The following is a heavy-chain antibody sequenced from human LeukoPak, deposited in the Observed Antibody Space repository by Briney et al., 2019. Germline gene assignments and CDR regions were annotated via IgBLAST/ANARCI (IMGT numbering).Heavy chain of an antibody. V-gene: IGHV4-39*01. CDR3: VRTADGSGSALGY. CDR2: IYYSGNT. D-gene: IGHD3-10*01. CDR1: GDSISSNSHY. J-gene: IGHJ4*02. Sequence: PSETLSLTCTVSGDSISSNSHYWGWIRQSPGKGLEWIGIIYYSGNTYYNPSLKSRVTISVDTPRIRFSLKLSSVTAADTAVYYCVRTADGSGSALGYWGQGTLVTVSS.